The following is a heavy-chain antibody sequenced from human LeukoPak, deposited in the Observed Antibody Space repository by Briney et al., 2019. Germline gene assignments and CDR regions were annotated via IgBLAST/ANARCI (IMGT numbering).Heavy chain of an antibody. J-gene: IGHJ3*02. Sequence: KPSETLSLTCTVSGGSISSYYWSWIRQPAGKGLEWIGRIYTSGSTNYNPSLKSRVTMSVDTSKNQFSLKLSSVTAADTAVYYCARHRARGIAARGAFDIWGQGTMVTVSS. CDR2: IYTSGST. CDR1: GGSISSYY. CDR3: ARHRARGIAARGAFDI. D-gene: IGHD6-6*01. V-gene: IGHV4-4*07.